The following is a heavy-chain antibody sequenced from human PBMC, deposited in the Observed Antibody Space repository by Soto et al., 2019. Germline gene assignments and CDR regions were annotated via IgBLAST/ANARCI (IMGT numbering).Heavy chain of an antibody. V-gene: IGHV3-21*01. J-gene: IGHJ3*02. CDR1: GFTFSTHS. CDR2: ISGSSSYI. Sequence: EVQLVESGGGLVKPGGSLRLSCAASGFTFSTHSINWVRQAPGKGLGWVSSISGSSSYIYYADSVKSRFTISRDNAKTPLQLQMNSLRAAAPAVYYWARTVYGDYGLGAVDIWGQGKMVTVPS. CDR3: ARTVYGDYGLGAVDI. D-gene: IGHD4-17*01.